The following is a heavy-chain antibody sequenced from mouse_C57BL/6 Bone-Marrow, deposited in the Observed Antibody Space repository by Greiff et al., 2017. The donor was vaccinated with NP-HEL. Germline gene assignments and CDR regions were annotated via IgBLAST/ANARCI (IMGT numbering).Heavy chain of an antibody. Sequence: QVQLQQSGAELVRPGASVKLSCKASGYTFTDYSINWVKQRPGQGLEWIARFYPGSGNTYYNEKFKGKATLTAEKSSSTAYMQLSSLTSEDSAVYFYASVKYFDYWGQGTTLTVSS. CDR3: ASVKYFDY. J-gene: IGHJ2*01. CDR1: GYTFTDYS. CDR2: FYPGSGNT. V-gene: IGHV1-76*01.